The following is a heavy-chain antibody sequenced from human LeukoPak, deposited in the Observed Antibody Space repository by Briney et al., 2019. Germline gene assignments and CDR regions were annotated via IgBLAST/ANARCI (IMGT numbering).Heavy chain of an antibody. CDR1: GDSIISSY. J-gene: IGHJ4*02. D-gene: IGHD2-21*02. V-gene: IGHV4-59*01. Sequence: SETLSLTCTVSGDSIISSYWSWIRQPPGKGLEWTAYMKFNAKTDYNPPLKSRVTISLDTSKNQFSLILNSVTTADTAVYYCARAPPRRCPGNDCYPIFDFWGQGSLVTVSS. CDR3: ARAPPRRCPGNDCYPIFDF. CDR2: MKFNAKT.